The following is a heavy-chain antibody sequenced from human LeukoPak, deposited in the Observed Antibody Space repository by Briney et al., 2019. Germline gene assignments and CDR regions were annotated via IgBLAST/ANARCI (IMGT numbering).Heavy chain of an antibody. CDR2: IYYSGGT. V-gene: IGHV4-59*01. CDR3: ARGGDSSGYYYPVFDY. D-gene: IGHD3-22*01. Sequence: PSQTLSLTCTVSGGSISSYYWSWIRQSPGKGLEWIGYIYYSGGTNYNPSLKSRVTTSVDTSKKQFSLKLSSVTAADTAVYYCARGGDSSGYYYPVFDYWGQGTLVTVSS. CDR1: GGSISSYY. J-gene: IGHJ4*02.